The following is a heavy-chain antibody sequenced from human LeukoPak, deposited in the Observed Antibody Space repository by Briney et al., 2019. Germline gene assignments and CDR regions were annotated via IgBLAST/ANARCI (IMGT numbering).Heavy chain of an antibody. Sequence: PGGSLRLSCAASGFTFSDYYMSWVRQAPGKGLEWVSVIYSGGSTYYADSVKGRFTISRDNSKNTLYLQMNSLRAQDTAVYYCARAPRGGNGYWGQGTLVTVSS. CDR1: GFTFSDYY. V-gene: IGHV3-66*01. D-gene: IGHD5-12*01. CDR3: ARAPRGGNGY. CDR2: IYSGGST. J-gene: IGHJ4*02.